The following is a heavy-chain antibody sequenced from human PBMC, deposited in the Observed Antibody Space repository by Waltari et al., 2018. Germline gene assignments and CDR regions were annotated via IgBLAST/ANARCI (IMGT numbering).Heavy chain of an antibody. Sequence: QVQLQESGPGLVKPSETLSLTCAVSGYSISSGYYWGWIRQPPGKGLEWIGSIYHSGSTYYTPSLKSRVTISVDTSKNQFSLKLSSVTAADTAVYYCARHSTLWITGYWGQGTLVTVSS. CDR1: GYSISSGYY. CDR2: IYHSGST. V-gene: IGHV4-38-2*01. D-gene: IGHD3-16*01. J-gene: IGHJ4*02. CDR3: ARHSTLWITGY.